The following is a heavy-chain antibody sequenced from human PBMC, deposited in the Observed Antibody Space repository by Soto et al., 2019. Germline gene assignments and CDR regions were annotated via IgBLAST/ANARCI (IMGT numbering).Heavy chain of an antibody. V-gene: IGHV4-4*07. CDR3: ARCIPVNTQSTNWFDP. J-gene: IGHJ5*02. D-gene: IGHD6-19*01. Sequence: SETLSITFIVSDDSISRYFWNWIRQPAGKGLEWIGRIYASVSTNYNPSLRSRVTMSVDTSKNQFSLKMTSVTAADTAVYYCARCIPVNTQSTNWFDPWGQGTLVTVSS. CDR2: IYASVST. CDR1: DDSISRYF.